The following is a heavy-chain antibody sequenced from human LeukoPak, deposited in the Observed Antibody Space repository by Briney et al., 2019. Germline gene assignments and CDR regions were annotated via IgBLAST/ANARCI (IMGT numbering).Heavy chain of an antibody. D-gene: IGHD3-10*01. Sequence: GGSLRLSCAASGFTFSNYNMNRVRQAPGKGLEWVSYISSSGSTIYYADSVKGRFTISRDNAKNSLYLQMNSLRAEDTAVYYCARDVRGGYYGSGSRFDYWGQGTLVTVSS. J-gene: IGHJ4*02. CDR2: ISSSGSTI. CDR3: ARDVRGGYYGSGSRFDY. V-gene: IGHV3-48*04. CDR1: GFTFSNYN.